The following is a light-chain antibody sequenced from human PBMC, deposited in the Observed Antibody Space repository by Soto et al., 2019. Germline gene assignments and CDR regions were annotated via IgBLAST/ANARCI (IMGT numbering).Light chain of an antibody. CDR2: GAY. CDR3: PQYTNWAPET. CDR1: HSVRTN. V-gene: IGKV3-15*01. Sequence: ENVLTQSPAALTVAPGERPTISCTASHSVRTNVAWYQHKPGQPPRLLISGAYTRATGIAGRFSGSGSGTEFTLTIRSVQAEEVAIYCCPQYTNWAPETFGDGTKVDIK. J-gene: IGKJ1*01.